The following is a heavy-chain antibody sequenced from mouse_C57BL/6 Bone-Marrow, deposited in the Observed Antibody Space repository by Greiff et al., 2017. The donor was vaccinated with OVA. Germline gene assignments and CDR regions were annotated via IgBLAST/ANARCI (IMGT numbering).Heavy chain of an antibody. CDR1: GYAFSSSW. CDR2: IYPGDGDT. J-gene: IGHJ1*03. Sequence: QVTLKESGPELVKPGASVKISCKASGYAFSSSWMNWVKQRPGKGLEWIGRIYPGDGDTNYNGKFKGKATLTADKFSSTAYMQLSSLTSEDSAVYFCARRDPSSWYFDVWGTGTTVTVSS. CDR3: ARRDPSSWYFDV. V-gene: IGHV1-82*01. D-gene: IGHD6-1*01.